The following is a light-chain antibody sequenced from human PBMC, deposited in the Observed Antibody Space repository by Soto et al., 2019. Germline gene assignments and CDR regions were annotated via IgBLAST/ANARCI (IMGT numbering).Light chain of an antibody. Sequence: QSALSQPASVSGSPGQSITISCTGSSSDVGGYNYVPWYQQHPGKVPKLLIYEVTNRPSGVSNRFSGSKSANTASLTIFGLRAEDEADYYCSSYTSSNTLIFGGGTKLTVL. CDR3: SSYTSSNTLI. CDR1: SSDVGGYNY. J-gene: IGLJ2*01. CDR2: EVT. V-gene: IGLV2-14*01.